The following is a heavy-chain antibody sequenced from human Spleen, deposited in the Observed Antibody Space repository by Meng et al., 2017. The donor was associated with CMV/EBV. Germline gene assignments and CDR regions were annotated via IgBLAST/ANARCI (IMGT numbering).Heavy chain of an antibody. CDR2: IIPIFGTA. CDR1: GGTFSSYA. V-gene: IGHV1-69*05. J-gene: IGHJ5*02. Sequence: SVKVSCKASGGTFSSYAISWVRQAPGQGLEWMGGIIPIFGTANYAQKFQGRVTITTDESTSTAYMELSSLKSQDTAVYYCASEELELGTSWGQGTLVTVSS. D-gene: IGHD1-7*01. CDR3: ASEELELGTS.